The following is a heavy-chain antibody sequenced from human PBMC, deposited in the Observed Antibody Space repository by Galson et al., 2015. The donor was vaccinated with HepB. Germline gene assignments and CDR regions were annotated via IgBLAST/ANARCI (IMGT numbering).Heavy chain of an antibody. CDR2: IYWDGDR. CDR3: ARYSPFDY. V-gene: IGHV2-5*05. Sequence: PALVKPTQTLTLTCTFSGFSLSTSGVGVGWIRQPPGKALEWLTVIYWDGDRHYGPSLESRLTITKDTSKNQVVLTMTNLDPVDTATYYCARYSPFDYWGPGTLVTVSS. D-gene: IGHD4-11*01. J-gene: IGHJ4*02. CDR1: GFSLSTSGVG.